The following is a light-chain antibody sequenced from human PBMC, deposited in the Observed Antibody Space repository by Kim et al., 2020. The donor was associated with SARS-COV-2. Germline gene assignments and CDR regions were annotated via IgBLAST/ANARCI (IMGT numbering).Light chain of an antibody. CDR3: QQSNFAPYT. CDR2: AAS. J-gene: IGKJ2*01. Sequence: DIQMTQSPSSLSASVGDRVTIACRASQSVSNYLNWYQQKPGKAPKLLIYAASTLHRGVPSRFSGSGSGTDFTLTISSLQPEDFAAYFCQQSNFAPYTFGQGTKLEI. CDR1: QSVSNY. V-gene: IGKV1-39*01.